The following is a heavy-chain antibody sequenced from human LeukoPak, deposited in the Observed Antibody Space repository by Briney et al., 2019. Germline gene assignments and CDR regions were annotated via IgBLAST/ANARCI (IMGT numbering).Heavy chain of an antibody. Sequence: ASVKVSCKASGYTFTGYYMHWVRQAPGQGLEWMGRINPNSGGTNYAQKFQGRVTMTRDTSISTAYMELSRLRSDDTAGYDCASLQKRLQTPGGYYFDHWGQGTLVAVSS. CDR2: INPNSGGT. J-gene: IGHJ4*02. V-gene: IGHV1-2*06. CDR1: GYTFTGYY. D-gene: IGHD5-24*01. CDR3: ASLQKRLQTPGGYYFDH.